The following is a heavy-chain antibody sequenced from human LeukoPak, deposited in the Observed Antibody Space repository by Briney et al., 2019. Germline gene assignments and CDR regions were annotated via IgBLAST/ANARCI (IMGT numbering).Heavy chain of an antibody. D-gene: IGHD3-3*01. V-gene: IGHV4-59*08. CDR3: ARGRFLDAFDI. CDR2: IYYSGST. J-gene: IGHJ3*02. CDR1: GGSISNYY. Sequence: SETLSLTCTVSGGSISNYYWSWIRQSPGKGLEWIGYIYYSGSTNYNPSLRSRVTISIDTSKKQFSLKVTSVTAADTAVYYCARGRFLDAFDIWGQGTMVTVSS.